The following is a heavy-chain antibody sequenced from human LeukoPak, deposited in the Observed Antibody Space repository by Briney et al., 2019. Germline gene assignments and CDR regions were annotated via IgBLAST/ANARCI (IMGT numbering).Heavy chain of an antibody. CDR2: ISAYNGNT. J-gene: IGHJ4*02. Sequence: GASVKVSCKASGYTFTSYGISWVRQAPGQGLEWMGWISAYNGNTNYAQKLQGRVTMTTDTSTSTAYMELRSLRSDDTAVYYCARVVHGGPHGDYPQWYFDYWGQGTLVTVSS. V-gene: IGHV1-18*01. D-gene: IGHD4-17*01. CDR1: GYTFTSYG. CDR3: ARVVHGGPHGDYPQWYFDY.